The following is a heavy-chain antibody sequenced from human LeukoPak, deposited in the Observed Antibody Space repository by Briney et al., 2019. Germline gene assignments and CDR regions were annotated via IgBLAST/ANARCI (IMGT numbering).Heavy chain of an antibody. CDR1: GFTFSNYG. CDR3: ARSLGAGDFWSGYYLYYYYGMDV. CDR2: IWYDGSNK. D-gene: IGHD3-3*01. Sequence: PGGSLRLSCAASGFTFSNYGMHWVRQAPGKGLEWVALIWYDGSNKYYADSVRGRFTISRDNSKNTLYLQMKSLRAEDTAVYYCARSLGAGDFWSGYYLYYYYGMDVWGQGTTVTVSS. V-gene: IGHV3-33*01. J-gene: IGHJ6*02.